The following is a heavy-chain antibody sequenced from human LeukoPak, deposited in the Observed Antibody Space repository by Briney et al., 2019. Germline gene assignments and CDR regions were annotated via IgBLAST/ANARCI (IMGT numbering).Heavy chain of an antibody. J-gene: IGHJ4*02. CDR3: ATRPPGESYVPYFDY. CDR1: GASVNSDTYY. CDR2: IHYSGNT. D-gene: IGHD3-16*01. V-gene: IGHV4-61*01. Sequence: SETLSLTCTVSGASVNSDTYYWSWIRQPPGKGLEWIGYIHYSGNTNYNPSLMSRVTMSVDTSKNQFSLKLSSVTAADTAVYYCATRPPGESYVPYFDYWGQGTPATVSS.